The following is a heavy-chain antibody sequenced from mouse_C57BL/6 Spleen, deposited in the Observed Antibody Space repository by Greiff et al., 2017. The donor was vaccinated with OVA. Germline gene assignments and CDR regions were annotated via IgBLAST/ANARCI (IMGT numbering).Heavy chain of an antibody. CDR1: GYTFTEYT. CDR3: ARHEGVSYYGYDGYAMDY. Sequence: VKLMESGAELVKPGASVKLSCKASGYTFTEYTIHWVKQRSGQGLEWIGWFYPGSGSIKYNEKFKDKATLTADKSSSTVYMELSRLTSEDSAVYFCARHEGVSYYGYDGYAMDYWGQGTSVTVSS. J-gene: IGHJ4*01. CDR2: FYPGSGSI. D-gene: IGHD2-9*01. V-gene: IGHV1-62-2*01.